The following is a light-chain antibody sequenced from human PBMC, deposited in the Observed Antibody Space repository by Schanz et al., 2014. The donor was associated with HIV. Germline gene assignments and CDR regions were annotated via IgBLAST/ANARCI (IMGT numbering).Light chain of an antibody. J-gene: IGKJ1*01. Sequence: DIQMTQSPSTLSASVGDRVTITCRASQSISSWLAWYQQKPGKAPKVLMYKASSLQYGVSSRFSGSGSGTDFTLTISSLQPEDFAIYYCQQANSFPRTFGQGTKVEI. CDR1: QSISSW. V-gene: IGKV1-5*03. CDR2: KAS. CDR3: QQANSFPRT.